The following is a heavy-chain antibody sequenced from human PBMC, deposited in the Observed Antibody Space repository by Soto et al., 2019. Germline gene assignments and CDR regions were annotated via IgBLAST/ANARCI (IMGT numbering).Heavy chain of an antibody. CDR2: MNYDGSDR. CDR1: GFTFSSYW. J-gene: IGHJ4*02. V-gene: IGHV3-74*01. D-gene: IGHD1-26*01. CDR3: ARIGSTWDQLDC. Sequence: HPGGSLRLSCAASGFTFSSYWMHWVRQAPGKGLVWVARMNYDGSDRNYADSVKGRFTISRDDTTNTLFLQMNSLRAEDTAVYYCARIGSTWDQLDCWGQGALVTVSS.